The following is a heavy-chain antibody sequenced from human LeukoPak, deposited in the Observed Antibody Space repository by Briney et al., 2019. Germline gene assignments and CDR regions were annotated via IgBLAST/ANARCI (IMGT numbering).Heavy chain of an antibody. J-gene: IGHJ4*02. CDR2: IYYSGST. D-gene: IGHD6-19*01. CDR1: GGSISSYY. CDR3: AREARGRIAVAGTGFDY. V-gene: IGHV4-59*01. Sequence: PSETLSLTCTVSGGSISSYYWSWIRQPPGKGLEWSGYIYYSGSTNYNPSLKSRVTISVDTSKNQFSLKLSSVTAADPAVYYCAREARGRIAVAGTGFDYWGQGTLVTVSS.